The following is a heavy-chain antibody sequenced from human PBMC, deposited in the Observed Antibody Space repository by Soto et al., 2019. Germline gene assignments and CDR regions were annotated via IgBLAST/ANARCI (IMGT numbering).Heavy chain of an antibody. J-gene: IGHJ4*02. D-gene: IGHD3-16*01. V-gene: IGHV1-18*01. CDR3: ARRRTWGAREFDN. CDR1: GYTFNSYG. Sequence: QVQLVQSGGEVTRPGASVRVSCKTSGYTFNSYGISWVRQAPGQGLEWMGWISAYNGNTDYARKFQGRVAMTTDISTNTGSMELRDLRSDDTAVYYCARRRTWGAREFDNWGQGTRVTVSS. CDR2: ISAYNGNT.